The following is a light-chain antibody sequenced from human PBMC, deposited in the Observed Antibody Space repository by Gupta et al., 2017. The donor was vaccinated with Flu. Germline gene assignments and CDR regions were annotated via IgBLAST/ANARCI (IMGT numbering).Light chain of an antibody. J-gene: IGKJ1*01. V-gene: IGKV3-20*01. CDR3: QQYGSSPVT. CDR2: GAS. CDR1: QSVSSSY. Sequence: EIVLTQSPGTLSLSPGERATLSCRASQSVSSSYLAWYQQKPGHAPRLLIYGASSRATGIPDRFSGSGSGTVFTLTISRLEPEDFAVYYCQQYGSSPVTFGQGTKVEIK.